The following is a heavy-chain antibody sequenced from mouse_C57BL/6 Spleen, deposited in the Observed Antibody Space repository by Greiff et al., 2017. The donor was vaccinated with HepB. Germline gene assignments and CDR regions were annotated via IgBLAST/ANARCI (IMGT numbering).Heavy chain of an antibody. V-gene: IGHV1-82*01. D-gene: IGHD1-1*01. CDR2: IYPGDGDT. CDR1: GYAFSSSW. Sequence: VQLQQSGPELVKPGASVKISCKASGYAFSSSWMNWVKQRPGKGLEWIGRIYPGDGDTNYNGKFKGKATLTADKSSSTAYMQLSSLTSEESAVYFVAPLLLRGYYFDYWGQGTTLTVSS. J-gene: IGHJ2*01. CDR3: APLLLRGYYFDY.